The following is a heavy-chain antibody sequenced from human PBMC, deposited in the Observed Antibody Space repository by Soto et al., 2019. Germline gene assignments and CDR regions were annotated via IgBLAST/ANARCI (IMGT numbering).Heavy chain of an antibody. CDR3: AKDLDLSYYYDRSGFGSGVFDI. CDR2: ISYDGSNK. J-gene: IGHJ3*02. CDR1: GFTFSSYC. D-gene: IGHD3-22*01. V-gene: IGHV3-30*18. Sequence: GGALRLSFATPGFTFSSYCMHWGRQAPGQGLGWGAGISYDGSNKKYSDSVKGRFTISRDNSKNTPYLQMNSLSAEETAVYYFAKDLDLSYYYDRSGFGSGVFDIWGQGKMVTVSS.